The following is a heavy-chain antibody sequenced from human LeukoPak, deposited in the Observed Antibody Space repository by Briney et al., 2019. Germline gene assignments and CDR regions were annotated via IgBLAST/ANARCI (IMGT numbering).Heavy chain of an antibody. V-gene: IGHV4-34*01. CDR3: ASSILRYFDWLPSMDV. CDR1: GGSFSGYY. J-gene: IGHJ6*02. CDR2: INHSGST. D-gene: IGHD3-9*01. Sequence: PSETLSLTCAVYGGSFSGYYWSWIRQPPGKGLEWIGEINHSGSTNCNPSLKSRVTISVDTSKNQFSLKLSSVTAADTAVYYCASSILRYFDWLPSMDVWGQGTTVTVSS.